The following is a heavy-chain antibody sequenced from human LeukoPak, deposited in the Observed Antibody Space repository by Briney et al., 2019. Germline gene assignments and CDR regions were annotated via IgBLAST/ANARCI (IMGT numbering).Heavy chain of an antibody. J-gene: IGHJ5*02. CDR1: GGSINDYY. CDR3: ARVVRGAVTSNCFDP. Sequence: SETLSLTCTVSGGSINDYYWTWIRQAPGKGLEWLGYISNSGTTDYYPSLKSRVTMSVDTSKNEFSLKVTSVTAADTAMYYCARVVRGAVTSNCFDPWGQGTLVTVS. CDR2: ISNSGTT. V-gene: IGHV4-59*01. D-gene: IGHD4-17*01.